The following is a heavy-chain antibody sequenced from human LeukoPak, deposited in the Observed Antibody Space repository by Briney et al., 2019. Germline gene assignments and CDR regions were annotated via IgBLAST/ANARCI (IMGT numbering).Heavy chain of an antibody. CDR2: INHSGST. D-gene: IGHD3-10*01. J-gene: IGHJ4*02. V-gene: IGHV4-34*01. CDR3: ARPCSMVRGQTGYFDY. CDR1: GFTFSDYY. Sequence: KAGGSLRLSCAASGFTFSDYYWSWIRQPPGKGLEWIGEINHSGSTNYNPSLKSRVTISVDTSKNQFSLKLSSVTAADTAVYYCARPCSMVRGQTGYFDYWGQGTLVTVSS.